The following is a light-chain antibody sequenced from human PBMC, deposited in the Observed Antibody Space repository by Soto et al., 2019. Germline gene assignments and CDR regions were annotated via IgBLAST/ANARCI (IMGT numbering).Light chain of an antibody. CDR1: SSDVGGYNY. J-gene: IGLJ1*01. V-gene: IGLV2-14*01. CDR2: DVT. CDR3: SSYTSSSTPDV. Sequence: QSVLTQPASVSGSPGQSITISCTGTSSDVGGYNYVSWYQQHPVKAPKLMIYDVTNRPSGVSDRFSGSKSGNTASLTISGLQAEDEADYYCSSYTSSSTPDVFGTGXXXTXL.